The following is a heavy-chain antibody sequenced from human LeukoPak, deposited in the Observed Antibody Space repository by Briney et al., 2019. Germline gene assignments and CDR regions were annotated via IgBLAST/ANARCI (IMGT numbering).Heavy chain of an antibody. D-gene: IGHD5-24*01. CDR3: ARASDPWLQLT. Sequence: PGGSLTLSCAASGFTFSNYWMIWVRQAPGEGREWVGNIKQDGSEKRYADSVRGRFSISRDNAQTSLYLQMNSLRAEDTAVYYCARASDPWLQLTWGQGTLVTVSS. J-gene: IGHJ5*02. V-gene: IGHV3-7*05. CDR2: IKQDGSEK. CDR1: GFTFSNYW.